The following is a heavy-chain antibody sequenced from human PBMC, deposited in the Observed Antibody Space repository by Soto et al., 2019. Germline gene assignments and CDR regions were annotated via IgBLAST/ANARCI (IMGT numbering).Heavy chain of an antibody. CDR1: GGTFRNYP. D-gene: IGHD3-10*01. V-gene: IGHV1-69*04. CDR3: SRVDPGETSPFHH. CDR2: IFPLTDIP. J-gene: IGHJ4*02. Sequence: SVKVSCKASGGTFRNYPINWVRQAPGQGLEWMGSIFPLTDIPDYAQNFQARLTISADKSTSTVYMEVSSLRSEDTAVYYCSRVDPGETSPFHHWGQGTLVTVSS.